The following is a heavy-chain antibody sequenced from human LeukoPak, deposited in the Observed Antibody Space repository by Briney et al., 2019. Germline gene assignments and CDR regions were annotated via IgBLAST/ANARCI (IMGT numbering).Heavy chain of an antibody. CDR1: GGSLSNYY. J-gene: IGHJ5*02. D-gene: IGHD3-10*01. Sequence: SETLSLTCAVYGGSLSNYYWSWIRQPPGKGLEWIVEINHSGSTKYKPSLKSRVTISVDMSKNQFSLELSSVTAADTAVYYCARGPASGSNFAWFDPWGQGTLVTVSS. V-gene: IGHV4-34*01. CDR3: ARGPASGSNFAWFDP. CDR2: INHSGST.